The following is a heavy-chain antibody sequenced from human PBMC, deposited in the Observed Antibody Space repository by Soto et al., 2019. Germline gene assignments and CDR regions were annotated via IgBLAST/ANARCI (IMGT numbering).Heavy chain of an antibody. Sequence: QVQLVQSGAEVKKPGSSVKVACKASGGTFSSSAISWVRQAPGQGLEWMGGIIPIFGTANYAQKFQGRVTTTADESTSTAYMALSRVRSADTAVYYWASEKGVTMVRGVIIGDGMDVWGQGTTVTVSS. CDR2: IIPIFGTA. J-gene: IGHJ6*02. CDR1: GGTFSSSA. D-gene: IGHD3-10*01. CDR3: ASEKGVTMVRGVIIGDGMDV. V-gene: IGHV1-69*12.